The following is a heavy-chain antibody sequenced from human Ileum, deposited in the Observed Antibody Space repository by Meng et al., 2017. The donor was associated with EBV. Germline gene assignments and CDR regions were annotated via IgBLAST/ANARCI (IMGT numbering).Heavy chain of an antibody. V-gene: IGHV3-21*01. CDR2: ISSAGSYI. CDR1: GFIYTSYN. J-gene: IGHJ4*02. Sequence: EVQLVESGXXLVKPGGSLRLSCVVSGFIYTSYNMNWVRQAPGKGLEWVSSISSAGSYIDYADSVKGRFTISRDNAENLLYLQMNSLRADDTAVYYCARDGLTGDPLDYWGQGTLVTVSS. CDR3: ARDGLTGDPLDY. D-gene: IGHD2-21*02.